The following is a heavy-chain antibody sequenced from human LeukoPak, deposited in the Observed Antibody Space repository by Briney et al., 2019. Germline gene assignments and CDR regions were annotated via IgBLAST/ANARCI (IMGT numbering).Heavy chain of an antibody. V-gene: IGHV3-66*01. CDR1: GFTVSSNY. D-gene: IGHD6-19*01. CDR3: ARDRVGRVGGYYYYGMDV. J-gene: IGHJ6*02. Sequence: GGSLRLSCAASGFTVSSNYMSWVRQAPGKGLEWVSVIYSGGSTYYADSVKGRFTISRDNSKNTLYLQMNSLRAEDTAVYYCARDRVGRVGGYYYYGMDVWGQGTTVTVSS. CDR2: IYSGGST.